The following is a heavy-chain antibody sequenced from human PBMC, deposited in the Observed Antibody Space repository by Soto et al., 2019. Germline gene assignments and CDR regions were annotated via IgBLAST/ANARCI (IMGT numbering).Heavy chain of an antibody. CDR2: INPSGGST. CDR3: ASILFKIFGVPTRDYYGMEV. V-gene: IGHV1-46*01. D-gene: IGHD3-3*01. CDR1: GYTLTVYL. Sequence: KLSRKSSGYTLTVYLMDRRRKTQEKGLEGMGIINPSGGSTSYAQKFQGRVTMTRDTSTSTVYMELSSLRSEDTAVYYCASILFKIFGVPTRDYYGMEVRGQGTTVTGFS. J-gene: IGHJ6*01.